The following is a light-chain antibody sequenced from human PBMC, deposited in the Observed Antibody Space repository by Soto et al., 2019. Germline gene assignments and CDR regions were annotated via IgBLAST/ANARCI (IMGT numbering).Light chain of an antibody. CDR2: DSS. CDR3: QQFGDWPS. V-gene: IGKV3-15*01. CDR1: QSVSSN. Sequence: EIVMTQSPATLSVSPGERVTLSCRASQSVSSNLAWYQQKPGQAPRLLISDSSTRATGIPARFSGSGSGTEFTLTISSLQSDDSAIYYCQQFGDWPSFGLGTKVDIK. J-gene: IGKJ1*01.